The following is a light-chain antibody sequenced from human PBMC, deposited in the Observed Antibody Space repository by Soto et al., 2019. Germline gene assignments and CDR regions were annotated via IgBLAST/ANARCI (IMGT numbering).Light chain of an antibody. CDR2: EVS. V-gene: IGLV2-8*01. CDR3: SSYAGSNILYV. Sequence: QAVLTQPPSASGSPGQSVTISCTGTSSDVGVYNYVSWYQQHPGKAPKLMIYEVSKRPSGVPDRFSGSKSGNTASLTVSGLQAEDEADYYCSSYAGSNILYVFGTGTKLTVL. CDR1: SSDVGVYNY. J-gene: IGLJ1*01.